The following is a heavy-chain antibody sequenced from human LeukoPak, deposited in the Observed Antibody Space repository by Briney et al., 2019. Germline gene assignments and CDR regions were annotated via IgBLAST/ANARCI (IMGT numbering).Heavy chain of an antibody. CDR3: ARGYDYAAGTYFDQ. J-gene: IGHJ4*02. D-gene: IGHD3-10*01. V-gene: IGHV3-53*01. Sequence: GGTLRLSCAASAFMVSDNDMRWVRQAPGKGLEWVSVIYSGGSTKYADSVKGRFTISKDNSKNTVYLQMNSLRVDDTAVYFCARGYDYAAGTYFDQWGQGTLVTVPS. CDR2: IYSGGST. CDR1: AFMVSDND.